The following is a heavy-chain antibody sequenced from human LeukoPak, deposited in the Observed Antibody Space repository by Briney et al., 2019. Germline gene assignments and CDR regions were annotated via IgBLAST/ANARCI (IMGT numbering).Heavy chain of an antibody. V-gene: IGHV4-39*07. J-gene: IGHJ4*02. Sequence: SETLSLTCTVSGGSIRSATYWGWLRQPPGKGLEWIGSTSYSAYSHSNPTLKSRVTISVDTSTNQFSLKLISVSAADTAVYYCARDRGMSLAHYDYWGQGTLVTVSS. D-gene: IGHD1-1*01. CDR3: ARDRGMSLAHYDY. CDR2: TSYSAYS. CDR1: GGSIRSATY.